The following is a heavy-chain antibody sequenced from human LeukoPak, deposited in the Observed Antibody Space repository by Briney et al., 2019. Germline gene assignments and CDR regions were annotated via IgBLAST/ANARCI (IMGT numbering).Heavy chain of an antibody. CDR3: ARVPPNPYYYYYYMDV. CDR2: IYTSGST. J-gene: IGHJ6*03. V-gene: IGHV4-4*07. Sequence: SETLSLTCTVSGGSISSYYWSWIRQPAGKGLEWIGRIYTSGSTNYNPSLKSRVTMSVDTSKNQFSLKLSSVTAADTAVYYCARVPPNPYYYYYYMDVWGKGTTVTVSS. CDR1: GGSISSYY.